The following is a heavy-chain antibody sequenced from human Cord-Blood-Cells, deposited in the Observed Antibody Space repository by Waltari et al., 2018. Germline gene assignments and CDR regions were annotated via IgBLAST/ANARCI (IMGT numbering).Heavy chain of an antibody. V-gene: IGHV4-34*01. CDR3: ARGKTSSSWFDY. Sequence: QVQLQQWGAGLLKPSETLSLTCAVYGGSFSGYYWSWIRQPPGKALAWIGEINHSGSTNYNPSLKSRVTISVDTSKNQFSLKLSSVTAADTAVYYCARGKTSSSWFDYWGQGTLVTVSS. CDR2: INHSGST. D-gene: IGHD6-13*01. CDR1: GGSFSGYY. J-gene: IGHJ4*02.